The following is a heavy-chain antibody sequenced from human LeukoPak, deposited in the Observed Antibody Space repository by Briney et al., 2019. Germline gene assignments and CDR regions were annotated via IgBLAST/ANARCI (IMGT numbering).Heavy chain of an antibody. Sequence: PSETLSLTCTVSGGSISSYYWSWIRQPPGKGLEWIGYIYYSGSTNYNPSLKSRVTISVDTSKNQFSLKLSSVTAADTAVYYCARAGPSLGRSYGMDVWGQGTTVTVSS. V-gene: IGHV4-59*08. D-gene: IGHD2-2*01. CDR2: IYYSGST. J-gene: IGHJ6*02. CDR3: ARAGPSLGRSYGMDV. CDR1: GGSISSYY.